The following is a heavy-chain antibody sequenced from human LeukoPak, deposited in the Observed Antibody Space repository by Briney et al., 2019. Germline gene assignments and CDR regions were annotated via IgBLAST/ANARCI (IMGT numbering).Heavy chain of an antibody. J-gene: IGHJ4*02. Sequence: GGSLRLSCAASGFTFSSSAMSWVRQVPGKGLEWVSGISASGGSTSYADSVRGRFTISRDNSKNTLYVQMNSLRDEDTAVYYCAEDQRWESPHYLDSWGQGTLDTVSS. CDR3: AEDQRWESPHYLDS. CDR2: ISASGGST. CDR1: GFTFSSSA. D-gene: IGHD1-26*01. V-gene: IGHV3-23*01.